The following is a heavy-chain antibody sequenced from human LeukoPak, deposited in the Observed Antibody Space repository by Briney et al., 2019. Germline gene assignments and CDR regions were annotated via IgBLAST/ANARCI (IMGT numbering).Heavy chain of an antibody. J-gene: IGHJ4*02. CDR2: IYYSGST. V-gene: IGHV4-39*07. CDR3: ASRTVRLPFDY. D-gene: IGHD4-11*01. Sequence: PSETLSLTCTVSGGSISSSSYYWGWIRQPPGKGLEWIGSIYYSGSTYYNPSLKSRVTISVDTSKNQFSLKLSSVTAADTAVYYCASRTVRLPFDYWGQGTLVTVSS. CDR1: GGSISSSSYY.